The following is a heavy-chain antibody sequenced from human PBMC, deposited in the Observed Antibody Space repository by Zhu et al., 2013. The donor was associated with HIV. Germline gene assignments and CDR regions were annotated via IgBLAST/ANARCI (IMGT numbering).Heavy chain of an antibody. D-gene: IGHD3-22*01. Sequence: QVQLVQSGAEVKKPGSSVKVSCKASGGTFSSYAISWVRQAPGQGLEWMGGIIPIFGTANYAQKFQGRVTITADESTSTAYMELSSLRSEDTAVYYCATEARGRYEYYYDSSPGAGYFDYWGQGTLVTVSS. J-gene: IGHJ4*02. CDR2: IIPIFGTA. V-gene: IGHV1-69*01. CDR1: GGTFSSYA. CDR3: ATEARGRYEYYYDSSPGAGYFDY.